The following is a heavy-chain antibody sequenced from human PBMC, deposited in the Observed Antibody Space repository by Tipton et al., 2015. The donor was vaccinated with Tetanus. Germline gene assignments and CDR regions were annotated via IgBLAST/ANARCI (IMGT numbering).Heavy chain of an antibody. CDR3: AREALIYYGSGSYSPSFDY. Sequence: QLVQSGGGLVQPGGSLRLSCAASGFTFSSYSMNWVRQAPGKGLEWVSYISSSSSTIYYADSVKGRFTISRDNAKNSLYLQMNSLRAEDTAVYYCAREALIYYGSGSYSPSFDYWGQGTLVTVSS. CDR1: GFTFSSYS. J-gene: IGHJ4*02. D-gene: IGHD3-10*01. CDR2: ISSSSSTI. V-gene: IGHV3-48*01.